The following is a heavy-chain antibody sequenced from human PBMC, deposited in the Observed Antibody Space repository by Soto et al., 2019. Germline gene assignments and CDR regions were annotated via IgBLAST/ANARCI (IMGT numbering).Heavy chain of an antibody. CDR2: IGYDGSNK. CDR1: ELTLSIYG. J-gene: IGHJ4*02. CDR3: ARGGDSSGYYYLDY. Sequence: GGSLSLSCAASELTLSIYGMHWVRQAPGKGLEWVAVIGYDGSNKYYADSVKGRFTISRDNSKNTLYLQMNSLRAEDKAVYYCARGGDSSGYYYLDYWGQGTMVTVSS. D-gene: IGHD3-22*01. V-gene: IGHV3-33*01.